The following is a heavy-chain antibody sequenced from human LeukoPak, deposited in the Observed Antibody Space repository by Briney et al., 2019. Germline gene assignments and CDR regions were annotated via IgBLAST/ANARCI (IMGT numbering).Heavy chain of an antibody. V-gene: IGHV3-48*03. CDR1: GFTFSNYE. D-gene: IGHD6-19*01. CDR3: ARDSSGWYYFDY. Sequence: HPGGSLRLSCAASGFTFSNYEMNWVRQAPGKGLEWVSYISSSSGSTIYYADSVKGRFTISRDNAKNSLYLQMNSLRAEDTAVYYCARDSSGWYYFDYWGQGTLVTVSS. CDR2: ISSSSGSTI. J-gene: IGHJ4*02.